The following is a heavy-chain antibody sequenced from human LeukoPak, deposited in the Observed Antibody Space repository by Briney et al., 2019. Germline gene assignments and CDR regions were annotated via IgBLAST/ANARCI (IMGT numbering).Heavy chain of an antibody. V-gene: IGHV3-30*18. J-gene: IGHJ4*02. CDR3: AKETKENYYGSGSFDY. D-gene: IGHD3-10*01. CDR1: GFTFSSYG. CDR2: ISYDGSNK. Sequence: GRSLRLSCAASGFTFSSYGMHWVRQAPGKGLEWVAVISYDGSNKYYADSVKGRFTISRDNSKNTLYLQMNSLRAEDTAVYYCAKETKENYYGSGSFDYRGQGTLVTVSS.